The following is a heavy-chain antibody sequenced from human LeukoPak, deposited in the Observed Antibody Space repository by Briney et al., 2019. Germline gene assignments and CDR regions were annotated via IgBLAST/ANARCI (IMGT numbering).Heavy chain of an antibody. V-gene: IGHV3-20*04. CDR1: GFTFDDYG. CDR2: INWNGGST. Sequence: PGGSLRLSCAVSGFTFDDYGMSWVRQAPGKGLEWVSGINWNGGSTGYADSVKGRFTISRDNAKNSLYLQMNSLRAEDTALYYCARVGSSGYLSWFDPWGQGTLVTVSS. CDR3: ARVGSSGYLSWFDP. D-gene: IGHD3-22*01. J-gene: IGHJ5*02.